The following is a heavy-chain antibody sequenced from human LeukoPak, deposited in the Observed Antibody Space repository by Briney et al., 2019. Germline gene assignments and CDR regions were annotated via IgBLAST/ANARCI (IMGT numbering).Heavy chain of an antibody. D-gene: IGHD5-12*01. CDR2: IIASSGAT. CDR1: GFSFNNYA. CDR3: AKGGYDYVEVAYFDF. J-gene: IGHJ4*02. V-gene: IGHV3-23*01. Sequence: GGSLRFSCTASGFSFNNYAMAWVRQAPGKGLEWVSIIIASSGATFYADSVKGRFTISRDNSKNTLYLQMNSLSVADTAVYYCAKGGYDYVEVAYFDFWGQGALVTVSS.